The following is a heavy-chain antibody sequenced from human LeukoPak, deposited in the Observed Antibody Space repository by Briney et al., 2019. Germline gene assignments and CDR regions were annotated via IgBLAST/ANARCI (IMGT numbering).Heavy chain of an antibody. Sequence: PSETLSLTCTVSGDSISSSSYYWGWIRQPPGKGLEWIESIYYSGHTYYNPSLKSRVTISIDTSKTQFSLNLISVTAADTAVYYCARHASGSYNNFQHWGQGTLVTVSS. CDR1: GDSISSSSYY. D-gene: IGHD1-26*01. V-gene: IGHV4-39*01. J-gene: IGHJ1*01. CDR3: ARHASGSYNNFQH. CDR2: IYYSGHT.